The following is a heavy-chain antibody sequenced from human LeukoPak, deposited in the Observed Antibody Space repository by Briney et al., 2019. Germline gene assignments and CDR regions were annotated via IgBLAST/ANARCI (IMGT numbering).Heavy chain of an antibody. CDR2: ISSSSSYI. CDR1: GFTFSSYS. CDR3: ARDRGYSGYDLGAYYYGMDV. V-gene: IGHV3-21*01. J-gene: IGHJ6*02. D-gene: IGHD5-12*01. Sequence: GGPLRLSCAASGFTFSSYSMNWVRQAPGKGLEWVSSISSSSSYIYYADSVKGRFTISRDNAKNSLYLQMNSLRGEDTAVYYCARDRGYSGYDLGAYYYGMDVWGQGTTVTVSS.